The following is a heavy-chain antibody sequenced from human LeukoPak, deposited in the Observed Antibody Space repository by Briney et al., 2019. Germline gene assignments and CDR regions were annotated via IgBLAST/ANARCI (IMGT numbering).Heavy chain of an antibody. J-gene: IGHJ4*02. CDR3: AREEYSAYRHYFDF. CDR1: GFTFSSYA. D-gene: IGHD5-12*01. CDR2: ISFDGSNT. V-gene: IGHV3-30-3*01. Sequence: GSLRLSCAASGFTFSSYAIHWVRQAPGKGLEWVAVISFDGSNTYYADSLKGRFTISRDNSKNTLYLQMHSLRAEDTAVYYCAREEYSAYRHYFDFWGQGTLVTVSS.